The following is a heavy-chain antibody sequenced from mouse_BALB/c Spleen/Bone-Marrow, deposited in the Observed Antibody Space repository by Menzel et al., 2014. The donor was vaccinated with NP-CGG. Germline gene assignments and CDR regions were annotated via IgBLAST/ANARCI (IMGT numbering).Heavy chain of an antibody. CDR1: GFTFTDYY. D-gene: IGHD2-1*01. CDR2: IRNKANGYTT. Sequence: EVKLVESGGGLVQPGGSLRLSCATSGFTFTDYYMSWVRQPPGKALEWLGFIRNKANGYTTEYSASVKGRFTISRDNSQSILYLQMNTLGAEDSATYDCARDINYGNPWYFDGWGAGTTVTVSS. V-gene: IGHV7-3*02. CDR3: ARDINYGNPWYFDG. J-gene: IGHJ1*01.